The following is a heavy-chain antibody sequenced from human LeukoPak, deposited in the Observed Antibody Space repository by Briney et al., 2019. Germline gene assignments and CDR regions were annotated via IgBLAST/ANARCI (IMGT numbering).Heavy chain of an antibody. CDR3: AAEGAAGGDYFDY. V-gene: IGHV4-39*01. CDR1: GGSISSSSYY. Sequence: SETLSLTCTVSGGSISSSSYYWGWIRQPPGKGLEWIGSIYYSGSTYYNPSLKSRVTISVDTSKNQFSLKLSSVTAADTAVYYCAAEGAAGGDYFDYWGQGTLVTVSS. J-gene: IGHJ4*02. D-gene: IGHD3-16*01. CDR2: IYYSGST.